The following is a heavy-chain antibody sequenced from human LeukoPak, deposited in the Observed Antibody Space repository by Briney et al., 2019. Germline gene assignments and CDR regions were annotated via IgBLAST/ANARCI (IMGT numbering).Heavy chain of an antibody. Sequence: GGSLRLSCAVSGFTFSTHSMPWVRQAPGKGLEWVSYISSSSSAMLYADSVKGRITICRDNDKNSLYLQMNSLRDEDTAVYYCTRDTRVGGTVDFDYWGQGTLVTVSS. V-gene: IGHV3-48*02. D-gene: IGHD1-26*01. J-gene: IGHJ4*02. CDR2: ISSSSSAM. CDR3: TRDTRVGGTVDFDY. CDR1: GFTFSTHS.